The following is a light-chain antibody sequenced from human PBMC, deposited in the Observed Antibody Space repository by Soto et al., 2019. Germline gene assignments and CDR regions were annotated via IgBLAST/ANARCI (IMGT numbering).Light chain of an antibody. Sequence: DIVMTQSPLSLPVTPGEPASISCRSSQSRLHSNGYIYLDWFLQKPGQSPQLLIYLGSNRASGVPDRFSGSGSGTDFTLKISRVEAEDVGVYYCLQALQTPITFGQGTRLEIK. V-gene: IGKV2-28*01. CDR2: LGS. CDR3: LQALQTPIT. CDR1: QSRLHSNGYIY. J-gene: IGKJ5*01.